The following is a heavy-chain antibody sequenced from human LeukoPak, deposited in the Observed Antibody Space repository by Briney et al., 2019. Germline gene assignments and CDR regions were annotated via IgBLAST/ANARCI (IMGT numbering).Heavy chain of an antibody. CDR1: GXSISSYY. D-gene: IGHD3-10*01. J-gene: IGHJ4*02. Sequence: SETLSLTCTVSGXSISSYYWSWIRQPPGKGLEWIGYIYYSGSTSYNPSLKSRVTISVDTSKSQFSLKLTSVTAADTAVYYCSGAAPITFDYWGQGTLVTVSS. CDR2: IYYSGST. V-gene: IGHV4-59*08. CDR3: SGAAPITFDY.